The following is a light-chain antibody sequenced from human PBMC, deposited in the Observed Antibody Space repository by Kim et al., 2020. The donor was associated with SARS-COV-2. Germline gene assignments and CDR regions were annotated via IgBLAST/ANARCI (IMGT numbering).Light chain of an antibody. CDR1: KLGDKY. Sequence: SYELTQPPSMSVSPGQTASISCSGDKLGDKYACWYQQKPGQPPVLVIYQDDKRPLGIPERFSGSNSGHTATLTISGTPAMDEADYYCQAWDPTPEAVFGG. CDR2: QDD. J-gene: IGLJ2*01. CDR3: QAWDPTPEAV. V-gene: IGLV3-1*01.